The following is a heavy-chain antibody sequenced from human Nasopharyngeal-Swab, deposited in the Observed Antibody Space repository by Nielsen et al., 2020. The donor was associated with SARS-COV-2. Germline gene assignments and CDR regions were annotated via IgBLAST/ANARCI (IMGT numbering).Heavy chain of an antibody. CDR3: ARDSTLGLIDY. D-gene: IGHD4/OR15-4a*01. CDR1: GGSISSYY. V-gene: IGHV4-59*01. J-gene: IGHJ4*02. CDR2: IYYSGST. Sequence: SETLSLTCTVYGGSISSYYWSWIRQPPGKGLEWIGYIYYSGSTNYNPSLKSRVTISVDTSKNQFSLKLSSVTAADTAVYYCARDSTLGLIDYWGQGTLVTVSS.